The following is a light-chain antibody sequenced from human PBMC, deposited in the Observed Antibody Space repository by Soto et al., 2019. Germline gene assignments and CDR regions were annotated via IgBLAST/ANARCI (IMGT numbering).Light chain of an antibody. CDR1: QGISHY. J-gene: IGKJ4*01. CDR2: GAS. CDR3: LQHNSYPLS. V-gene: IGKV1-17*03. Sequence: DIQMTQSPSAMSASVGDRVTITFRASQGISHYLAWFQQRPGQVPKRLIYGASTLQSGVPSRFSGSGSGTEFTLTISSLQPEDFGTYYCLQHNSYPLSFGGGTKVDIK.